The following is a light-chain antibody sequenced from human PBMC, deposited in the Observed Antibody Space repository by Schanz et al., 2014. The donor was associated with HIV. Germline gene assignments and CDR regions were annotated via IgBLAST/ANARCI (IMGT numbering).Light chain of an antibody. CDR2: VNH. Sequence: QSVLTQPPSMSAAPGQRVTISCAGSAFNIGQNYVSWFQQFPGTAPKLLIYVNHQRPSDIPDRFSGSKTGTSATLGITGVQTEDEADYFCGTWDSRLSVGVFGGGTKLTVL. J-gene: IGLJ3*02. CDR1: AFNIGQNY. V-gene: IGLV1-51*01. CDR3: GTWDSRLSVGV.